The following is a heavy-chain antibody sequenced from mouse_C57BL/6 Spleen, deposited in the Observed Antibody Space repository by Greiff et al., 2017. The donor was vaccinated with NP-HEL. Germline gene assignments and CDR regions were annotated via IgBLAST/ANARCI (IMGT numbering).Heavy chain of an antibody. CDR2: IHPSDSDT. Sequence: QVQLQQPGAELVKPGASVKVSCKASGYTFTSYWMHWVKQRPGQGLEWIGRIHPSDSDTNYNQKFTGKATLTVDKSSSTAYMQLSSLTSEDSAVYYCAILRHYYGSSLYAMDYWGQGTSVTVSS. J-gene: IGHJ4*01. V-gene: IGHV1-74*01. CDR1: GYTFTSYW. D-gene: IGHD1-1*01. CDR3: AILRHYYGSSLYAMDY.